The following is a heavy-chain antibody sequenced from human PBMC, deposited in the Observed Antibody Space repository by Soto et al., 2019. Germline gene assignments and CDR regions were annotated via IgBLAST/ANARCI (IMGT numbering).Heavy chain of an antibody. J-gene: IGHJ6*03. CDR3: ARDRWGDMDV. CDR2: IYYSGST. Sequence: SETLSLTCTVSGGSISSYYWSWIRQPPGKGLEWIGYIYYSGSTNYNPSLKSRVTISVDTSKNQFSLKLSSVTAADTAVYYCARDRWGDMDVWGKGTTVTVSS. CDR1: GGSISSYY. D-gene: IGHD3-16*01. V-gene: IGHV4-59*01.